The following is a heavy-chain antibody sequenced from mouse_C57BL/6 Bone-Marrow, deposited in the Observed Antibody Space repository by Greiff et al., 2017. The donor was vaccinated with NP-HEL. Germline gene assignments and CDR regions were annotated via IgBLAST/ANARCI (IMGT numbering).Heavy chain of an antibody. CDR2: LYPGSGNT. D-gene: IGHD2-3*01. V-gene: IGHV1-76*01. Sequence: VQLQQSGAELVRPGASVKLSCKASGYTFTDYYINWVKQRPGQGLEWIARLYPGSGNTYYNEKFKGKATLTAEKSSSTAYMQLSSLTSEDSAVYFCARCGYYVLDYWGQGTTLTVSS. CDR3: ARCGYYVLDY. J-gene: IGHJ2*01. CDR1: GYTFTDYY.